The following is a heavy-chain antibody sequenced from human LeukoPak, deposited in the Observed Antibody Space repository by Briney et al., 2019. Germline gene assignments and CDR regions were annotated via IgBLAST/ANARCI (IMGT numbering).Heavy chain of an antibody. CDR1: GFNFSSYA. V-gene: IGHV3-30*04. Sequence: GGSLRLSCAASGFNFSSYAMHWVRQAPGKGLEWVAVISYDGSNKYYADSVKGRFTISRDNSKNTLYLQMNSLRAEDTAVYYCAAKGAYSSGWYYYYYGMDVWGKGTTVTVSS. J-gene: IGHJ6*04. CDR3: AAKGAYSSGWYYYYYGMDV. D-gene: IGHD6-25*01. CDR2: ISYDGSNK.